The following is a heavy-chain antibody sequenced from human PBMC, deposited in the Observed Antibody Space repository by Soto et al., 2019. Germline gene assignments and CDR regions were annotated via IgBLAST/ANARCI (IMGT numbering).Heavy chain of an antibody. CDR2: IHHNGDT. CDR1: GDSMNTNNW. J-gene: IGHJ5*02. V-gene: IGHV4-4*02. CDR3: ARDLQSATMNRGVPLAYHSFDP. D-gene: IGHD3-10*01. Sequence: SETLSLTCAVFGDSMNTNNWWSWVRQTPGKGLEWIGEIHHNGDTTYTPSLKGRVTMSLDKSKYHFSLSLTSVTAADTAFYYCARDLQSATMNRGVPLAYHSFDPWGHGTLVTVSS.